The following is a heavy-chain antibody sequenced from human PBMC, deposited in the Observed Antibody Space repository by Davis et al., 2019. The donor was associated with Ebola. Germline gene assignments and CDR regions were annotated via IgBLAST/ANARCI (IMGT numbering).Heavy chain of an antibody. J-gene: IGHJ6*03. CDR1: GGSVSSDVYS. CDR2: VYNRDTT. Sequence: MPGGSLRLSCSVTGGSVSSDVYSWNWIRQSPGKGLEWIGFVYNRDTTNYNPSLNGRVTISKDTSKNQFSLKLSSVTAADTAVYYCARMYYYDSSGYYPYYYYYMDVWGKGTTVTVSS. V-gene: IGHV4-61*08. CDR3: ARMYYYDSSGYYPYYYYYMDV. D-gene: IGHD3-22*01.